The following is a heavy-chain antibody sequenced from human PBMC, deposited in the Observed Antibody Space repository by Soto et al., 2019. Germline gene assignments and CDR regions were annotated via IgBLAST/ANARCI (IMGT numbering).Heavy chain of an antibody. CDR3: ARDRLATVTTGYYYYYMDV. Sequence: SDTLSLTCAVYGGSFSVYYWSWIRQPPGKGLEWIGEINHSGSTNYNPSLKSRVTISVDTSKNQFSLKLSSVTAADTAVYYCARDRLATVTTGYYYYYMDVWGKGTTVTVSS. CDR1: GGSFSVYY. CDR2: INHSGST. D-gene: IGHD4-17*01. J-gene: IGHJ6*03. V-gene: IGHV4-34*01.